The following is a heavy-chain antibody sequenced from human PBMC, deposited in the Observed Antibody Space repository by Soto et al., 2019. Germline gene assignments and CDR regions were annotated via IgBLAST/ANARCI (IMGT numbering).Heavy chain of an antibody. CDR3: AHKGGGDRILDY. D-gene: IGHD3-16*01. V-gene: IGHV2-5*02. J-gene: IGHJ4*02. CDR1: GFSLRTSGVG. CDR2: IYWDGYK. Sequence: QITLKESGPTLVKPTQTLTLTCAFSGFSLRTSGVGVGWIRQPPGKALERLALIYWDGYKHYSPSLKSRLTNPEGTSKNPGGLKITHIGPVDTGPNYWAHKGGGDRILDYWGQGTLVTVSS.